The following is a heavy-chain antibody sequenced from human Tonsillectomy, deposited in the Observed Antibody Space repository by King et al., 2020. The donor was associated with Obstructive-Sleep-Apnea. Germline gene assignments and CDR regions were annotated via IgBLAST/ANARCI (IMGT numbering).Heavy chain of an antibody. D-gene: IGHD3-16*01. J-gene: IGHJ3*02. CDR2: IYYSGST. CDR3: ARGDKKDDYVWGSPHSPDAFDI. V-gene: IGHV4-31*03. CDR1: GGSISSGGYY. Sequence: VQLQESGPGLVKPSQTLSLTCTVSGGSISSGGYYWSWIRQHPGKGLEWIGYIYYSGSTYYNPSLKSRVTISVDTSKNQFSLKLSSVTAADTAVYYCARGDKKDDYVWGSPHSPDAFDIWGQGTMVTVSS.